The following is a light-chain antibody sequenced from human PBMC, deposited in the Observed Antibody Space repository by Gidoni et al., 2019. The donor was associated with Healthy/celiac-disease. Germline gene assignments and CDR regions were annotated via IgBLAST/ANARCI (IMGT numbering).Light chain of an antibody. CDR2: DAS. CDR1: QDISNY. J-gene: IGKJ3*01. Sequence: DIQMTQSPSSLSASVGDRVTITCQASQDISNYLNWYQQKPGKAPKLLIYDASNLETGVPSRFSGSGSGTDFTFTISSLQPEDIATDYCQQYDNLQLAFGPGTKVDIK. V-gene: IGKV1-33*01. CDR3: QQYDNLQLA.